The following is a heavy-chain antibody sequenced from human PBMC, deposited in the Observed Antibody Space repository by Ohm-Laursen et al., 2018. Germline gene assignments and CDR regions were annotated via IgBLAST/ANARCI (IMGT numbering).Heavy chain of an antibody. D-gene: IGHD1-26*01. CDR1: GFTFSNAW. Sequence: SLRLSCSAPGFTFSNAWMSWVRQAPGKGLDWVSLIYSGGGTHYGDSLKSRFSISRDDSENTLYLQMNSLRAEDTAVYYCEKESSGSYYGMDIWGQGTTVTVSS. CDR3: EKESSGSYYGMDI. CDR2: IYSGGGT. V-gene: IGHV3-66*01. J-gene: IGHJ6*02.